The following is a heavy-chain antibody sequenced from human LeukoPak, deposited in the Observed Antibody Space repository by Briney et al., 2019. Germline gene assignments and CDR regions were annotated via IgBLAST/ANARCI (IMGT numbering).Heavy chain of an antibody. V-gene: IGHV3-74*01. D-gene: IGHD5-12*01. CDR2: INSDGSST. CDR1: GFTFSSYW. CDR3: AKHYSGYDYYFDY. J-gene: IGHJ4*02. Sequence: GGSLRLSCAASGFTFSSYWMHWVRQAPGKGLVWVPRINSDGSSTSYADSVKGRFTISRDNSKNTLYLQMNSLTAEDTAVYYCAKHYSGYDYYFDYWGQGTLVTVSS.